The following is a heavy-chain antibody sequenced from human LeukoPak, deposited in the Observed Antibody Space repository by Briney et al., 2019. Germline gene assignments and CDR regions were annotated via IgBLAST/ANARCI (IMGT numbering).Heavy chain of an antibody. Sequence: PGRSLRLSCAASGFTFDDYAMHWVRQAPGKGLEWVSGISWNSGSIGYADSVKGRFTISRDNAKNSLYLQMNSLRAEDTALYYCASSEQLASYYFDYWGQGTLVTVSS. CDR3: ASSEQLASYYFDY. CDR2: ISWNSGSI. D-gene: IGHD6-13*01. J-gene: IGHJ4*02. CDR1: GFTFDDYA. V-gene: IGHV3-9*01.